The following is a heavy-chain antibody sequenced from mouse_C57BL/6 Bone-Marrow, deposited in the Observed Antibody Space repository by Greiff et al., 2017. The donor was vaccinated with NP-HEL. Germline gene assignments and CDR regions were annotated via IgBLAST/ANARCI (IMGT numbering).Heavy chain of an antibody. V-gene: IGHV1-19*01. Sequence: EVQLQQSGPVLVKPGASVKMSCKASGYTFTDYYMNWVKQSHGKSLEWIGVINPYNGGTSYNQKFKGKATLTVDKSSSTAYMELNSLTSEDSAVYYCAITERSSYWYFDVWGTGTTVTVSS. D-gene: IGHD1-1*01. CDR1: GYTFTDYY. CDR2: INPYNGGT. J-gene: IGHJ1*03. CDR3: AITERSSYWYFDV.